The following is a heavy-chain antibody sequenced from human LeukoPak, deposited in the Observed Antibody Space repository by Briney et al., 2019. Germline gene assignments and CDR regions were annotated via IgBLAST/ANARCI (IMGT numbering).Heavy chain of an antibody. CDR3: ARDRGDYAWFDP. V-gene: IGHV4-4*07. CDR2: VYTSGST. D-gene: IGHD4-17*01. J-gene: IGHJ5*02. CDR1: GGSITSYY. Sequence: SETLSLTCTVSGGSITSYYWSWIRQSAGKGLEWIGRVYTSGSTKYNPPLKSRVTMSEDTSKNQFSLKLSSVTAADTAVYYCARDRGDYAWFDPWGQGTLVTVFS.